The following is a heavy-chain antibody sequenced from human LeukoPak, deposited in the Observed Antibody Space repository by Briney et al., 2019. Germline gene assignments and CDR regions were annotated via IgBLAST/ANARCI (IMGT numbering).Heavy chain of an antibody. V-gene: IGHV3-48*01. J-gene: IGHJ4*02. D-gene: IGHD1-26*01. CDR1: GFTFSSYE. Sequence: GGSLRLSCAASGFTFSSYEMNWVRQAPGKGLEWVSYITSSSGTIYYADSVKGRFTISRDNAKNSLYLQMNSLRAEDTAVYYCARAGGSYQVFDYWGQGTLVTVSS. CDR2: ITSSSGTI. CDR3: ARAGGSYQVFDY.